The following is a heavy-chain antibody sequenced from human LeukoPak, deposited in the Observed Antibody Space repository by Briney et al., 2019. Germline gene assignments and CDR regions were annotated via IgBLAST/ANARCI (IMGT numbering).Heavy chain of an antibody. D-gene: IGHD6-19*01. CDR2: IYYSVGT. J-gene: IGHJ1*01. CDR3: ASLAVAARAEYFQH. CDR1: GGSISSYY. Sequence: SETLSLTCTVSGGSISSYYWSWIRQPPGKGLEWIGYIYYSVGTNYNPSLKSRVTISVDTSKNQFSLKLSSVTAADTAVYYCASLAVAARAEYFQHWGQGTLVTVSS. V-gene: IGHV4-59*01.